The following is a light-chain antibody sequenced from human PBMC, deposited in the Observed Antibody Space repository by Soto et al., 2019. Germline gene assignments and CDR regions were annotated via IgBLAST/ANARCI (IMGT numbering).Light chain of an antibody. CDR3: QQYGRSPLYT. CDR1: ERVATSY. J-gene: IGKJ2*01. Sequence: DIVLTQSPVILSLSPGDSATLSCRASERVATSYFAWYQQRRGQAPTLLIYDTSTRATGVPDRFTGSGSGTECTLTISSVEPEDFAGYYCQQYGRSPLYTFGQGTQLEI. CDR2: DTS. V-gene: IGKV3-20*01.